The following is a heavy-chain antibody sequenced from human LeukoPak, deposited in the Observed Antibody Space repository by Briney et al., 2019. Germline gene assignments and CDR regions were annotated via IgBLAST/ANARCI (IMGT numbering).Heavy chain of an antibody. D-gene: IGHD3-22*01. CDR1: GLTFGNYA. CDR3: ARAPMSYDSSGFGGAFDI. CDR2: ISYDGTNK. Sequence: GGSLRPSLAALGLTFGNYAMHWVRPPPGKGRGWGAFISYDGTNKYEADSVKGRFTISRDNSKNTMYLQMNSLRAEDTAMYYCARAPMSYDSSGFGGAFDIWGQGTMVTVSS. V-gene: IGHV3-30-3*01. J-gene: IGHJ3*02.